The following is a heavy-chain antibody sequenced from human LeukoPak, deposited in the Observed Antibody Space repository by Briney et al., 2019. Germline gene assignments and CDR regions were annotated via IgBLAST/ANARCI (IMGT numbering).Heavy chain of an antibody. J-gene: IGHJ5*02. CDR1: GGTFSSYA. CDR3: ARRFVSSGYYYDLGMNWFDP. Sequence: SVKVSCKASGGTFSSYAISWVRQAPGQGLEWMGGIIPIFGTANYAQKFQGRVTITADESTSTAYMELSSLRSEDTAVYYCARRFVSSGYYYDLGMNWFDPWGQGTLVTVSS. CDR2: IIPIFGTA. V-gene: IGHV1-69*13. D-gene: IGHD3-22*01.